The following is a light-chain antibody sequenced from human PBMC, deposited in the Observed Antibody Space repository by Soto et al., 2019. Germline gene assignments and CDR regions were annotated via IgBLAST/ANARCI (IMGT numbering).Light chain of an antibody. J-gene: IGKJ4*01. Sequence: EIVMTQSPATLSVSPGERATLSCRASQSVSNNYLAWYQQKPGQAPRLLIYGASSRATGIPDRFSGSGSGTDFTLTISRLEPEDFAVYYCQQYGSSPTFGGGTKVDIK. CDR3: QQYGSSPT. V-gene: IGKV3-20*01. CDR2: GAS. CDR1: QSVSNNY.